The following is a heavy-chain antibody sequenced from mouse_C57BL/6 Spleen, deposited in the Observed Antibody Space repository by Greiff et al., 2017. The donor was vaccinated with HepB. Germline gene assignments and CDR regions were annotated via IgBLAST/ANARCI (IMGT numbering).Heavy chain of an antibody. CDR2: IYPGNSDT. J-gene: IGHJ2*01. D-gene: IGHD1-1*01. V-gene: IGHV1-5*01. CDR1: GYTFTSYW. CDR3: TSGITTVVDYYDY. Sequence: EVQLHQSGTVLARPGASVKMSCKTSGYTFTSYWMHWVKQRPGQGLEWIGAIYPGNSDTSYNQKFKGKAKLTAVTSANTAYMELSSQTNEDSAVYYCTSGITTVVDYYDYWGQGTTLTVAS.